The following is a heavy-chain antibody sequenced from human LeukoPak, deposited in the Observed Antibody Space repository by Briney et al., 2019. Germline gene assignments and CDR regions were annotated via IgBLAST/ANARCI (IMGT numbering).Heavy chain of an antibody. CDR2: IKQDGSEK. J-gene: IGHJ4*02. CDR1: VFTFSSYW. Sequence: LRLSCAASVFTFSSYWMSWVRQAPGKGLEWVANIKQDGSEKYYVDSVKGRFTISRDNAKNSLYLQMNSLRAEDTAVYYCARDRLGIDYWGQGTLVTVSS. V-gene: IGHV3-7*01. CDR3: ARDRLGIDY. D-gene: IGHD7-27*01.